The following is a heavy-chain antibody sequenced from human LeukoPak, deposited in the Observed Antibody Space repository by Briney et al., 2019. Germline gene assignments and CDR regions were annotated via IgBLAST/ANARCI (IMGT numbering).Heavy chain of an antibody. J-gene: IGHJ4*02. CDR1: GYPFSDHY. V-gene: IGHV3-21*01. CDR3: ARAGGSTVSHSDY. D-gene: IGHD4-17*01. Sequence: GGSLRLSCAVSGYPFSDHYIDWVRQAPGKGLEWVSSISSSTSYIYYADSVKGRFTISKDNAKNSLYLQMNSLRAEDTAVYYCARAGGSTVSHSDYWGQGTLVTVSS. CDR2: ISSSTSYI.